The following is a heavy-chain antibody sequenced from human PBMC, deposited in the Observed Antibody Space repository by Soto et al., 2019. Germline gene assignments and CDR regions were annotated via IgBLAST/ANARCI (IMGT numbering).Heavy chain of an antibody. CDR1: GFTFSSYS. CDR3: ARDGVVPAAKEVYYYYYMDV. D-gene: IGHD2-2*01. Sequence: GGSLRLSCAASGFTFSSYSMNWVRQAPGKGLEWVSSISSSSSYIYYADSVKGRFTISRDNAKNSLYLQMNSLRAEDTAVYYCARDGVVPAAKEVYYYYYMDVWGKGTTVTVSS. V-gene: IGHV3-21*01. J-gene: IGHJ6*03. CDR2: ISSSSSYI.